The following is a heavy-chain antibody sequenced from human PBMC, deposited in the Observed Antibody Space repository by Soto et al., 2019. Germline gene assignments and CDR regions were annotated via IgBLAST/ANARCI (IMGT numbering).Heavy chain of an antibody. CDR1: GFTFSSYA. D-gene: IGHD3-16*01. J-gene: IGHJ6*02. CDR3: ARGYVWLYRMDV. Sequence: QVQLVESGGGVVQPGRSLRLSCAASGFTFSSYAMHWVRQAPGKGLEWVAVISYDGSNKYYADSVKGRFTISRDNSKNTLYLQMNRLRAEDTAVYYCARGYVWLYRMDVWGQGTTVTVSS. CDR2: ISYDGSNK. V-gene: IGHV3-30-3*01.